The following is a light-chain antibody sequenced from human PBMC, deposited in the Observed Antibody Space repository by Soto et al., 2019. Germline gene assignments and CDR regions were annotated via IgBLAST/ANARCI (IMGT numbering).Light chain of an antibody. CDR3: TSFTRTSTWV. CDR1: GSDIGVYNY. Sequence: QSALTQPASVSGSPGQSITISCTGTGSDIGVYNYVSWFQQHPGKAPKLMIYEVSNRPSGVSSRFSGSKSGNTASLTISGLQAEDEADYYCTSFTRTSTWVFGGGTQLTVL. CDR2: EVS. V-gene: IGLV2-14*01. J-gene: IGLJ3*02.